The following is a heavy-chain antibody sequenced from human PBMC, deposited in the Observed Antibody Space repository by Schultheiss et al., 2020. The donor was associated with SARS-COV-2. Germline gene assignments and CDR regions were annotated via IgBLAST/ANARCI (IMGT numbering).Heavy chain of an antibody. CDR1: GGSISSGGYY. D-gene: IGHD3-22*01. V-gene: IGHV4-31*03. J-gene: IGHJ3*02. Sequence: SETLSLTCTVSGGSISSGGYYWSWIRQHPGKGLEWIGYIYYSGSTYYNPSLKSRVTISVDTSKNQFSLKLSSVTAADTAVYYCARGTAIVVIPPDAFDIWGQGTMVTVSS. CDR3: ARGTAIVVIPPDAFDI. CDR2: IYYSGST.